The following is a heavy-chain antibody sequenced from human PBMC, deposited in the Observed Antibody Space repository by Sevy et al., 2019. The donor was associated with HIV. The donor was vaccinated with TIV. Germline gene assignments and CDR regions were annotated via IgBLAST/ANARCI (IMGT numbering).Heavy chain of an antibody. CDR1: GYTLTGFS. CDR3: ATTKDYYDSSGYPFDY. J-gene: IGHJ4*02. CDR2: FDPEDGET. Sequence: ASVKVSCKVTGYTLTGFSMHWVRQTPGKGLEWMGTFDPEDGETIYAQKFQGRVIMTEDTSAETAQIDLSSLTSEDTAVYYCATTKDYYDSSGYPFDYWGQGTPVTVSS. D-gene: IGHD3-22*01. V-gene: IGHV1-24*01.